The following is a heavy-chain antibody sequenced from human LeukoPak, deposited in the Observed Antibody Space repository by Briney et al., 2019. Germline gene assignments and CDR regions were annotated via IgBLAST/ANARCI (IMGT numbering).Heavy chain of an antibody. CDR2: ISTYNGNT. J-gene: IGHJ4*02. Sequence: ASVKVSCKASGYTFTNYDINWVRQAPGQGLEWMGWISTYNGNTNYAQKLQGRVTMTTDTSTSTVYMELRSLRSDDTAVYYCARGPGWELPYYFDYWGQGTLVTVSS. D-gene: IGHD1-26*01. CDR3: ARGPGWELPYYFDY. V-gene: IGHV1-18*01. CDR1: GYTFTNYD.